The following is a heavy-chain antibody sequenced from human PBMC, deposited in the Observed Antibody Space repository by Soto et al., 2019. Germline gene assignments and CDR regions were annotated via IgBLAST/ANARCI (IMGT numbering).Heavy chain of an antibody. CDR1: GFIFSSYA. Sequence: GGSLRLSCAASGFIFSSYAMSWVRQAPGKGLEWVSAITGSGSSTFYADSVKGRFTISRDNSKNTLYLQMNSLRAEDTAVYYCAKDLRYSSSWYDWFDPWGQGTLVTVSS. D-gene: IGHD6-13*01. V-gene: IGHV3-23*01. J-gene: IGHJ5*02. CDR3: AKDLRYSSSWYDWFDP. CDR2: ITGSGSST.